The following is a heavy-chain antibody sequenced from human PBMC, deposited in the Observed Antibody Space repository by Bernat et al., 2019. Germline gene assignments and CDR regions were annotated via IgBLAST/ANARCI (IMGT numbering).Heavy chain of an antibody. J-gene: IGHJ6*02. CDR1: GFTFSSYS. D-gene: IGHD2-2*01. CDR3: ARDCSSTSCYVEGDYYYYCMDV. CDR2: ISSSSSTI. Sequence: EVQLVESGGGLVQPGGSLRLSCAASGFTFSSYSMNWVRQAPGKGLEWVSYISSSSSTIYYADSVKGRFTISRDNAKNSLYLQMNSLRAEDTAVYYCARDCSSTSCYVEGDYYYYCMDVWVPGTTVTVSS. V-gene: IGHV3-48*01.